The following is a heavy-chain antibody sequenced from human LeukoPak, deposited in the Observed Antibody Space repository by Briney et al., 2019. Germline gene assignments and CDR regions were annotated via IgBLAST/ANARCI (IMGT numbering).Heavy chain of an antibody. J-gene: IGHJ5*02. V-gene: IGHV1-69*05. Sequence: SVKVSCKASGGTFSSYAISWVRQAPGQGLEWMGRIIPIFGTANYAQKFQGRVTITTDESTSTAYMELSSLRSEDTAVYYCARDLNSWNWFDPWGQGTLVTVSS. CDR2: IIPIFGTA. CDR3: ARDLNSWNWFDP. CDR1: GGTFSSYA. D-gene: IGHD4-23*01.